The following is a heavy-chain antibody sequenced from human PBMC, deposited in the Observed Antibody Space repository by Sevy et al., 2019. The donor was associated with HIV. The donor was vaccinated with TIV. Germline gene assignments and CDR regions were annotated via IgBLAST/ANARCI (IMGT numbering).Heavy chain of an antibody. Sequence: SETLSLTCTVSGDSISSSDYYWGWVRQPPGKGLEWIGSIYYSVDTYYNPSLKSRLTTSVDTSKNQCSLRLSSVTAADTAVFYCARHRAPYSSGGSCFSGNWFDTWGQGTLVTVSS. J-gene: IGHJ5*02. V-gene: IGHV4-39*01. CDR2: IYYSVDT. D-gene: IGHD2-15*01. CDR3: ARHRAPYSSGGSCFSGNWFDT. CDR1: GDSISSSDYY.